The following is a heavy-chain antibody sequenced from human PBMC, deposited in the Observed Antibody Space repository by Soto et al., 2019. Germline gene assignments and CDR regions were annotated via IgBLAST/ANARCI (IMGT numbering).Heavy chain of an antibody. CDR1: GGSFSGYY. J-gene: IGHJ4*02. V-gene: IGHV4-34*01. CDR3: ARGPDLAVAGPFDY. Sequence: SETLSLTCAVYGGSFSGYYWSWIRQPPGKGLEWIGEINHSGSTNYNPSLKSRVTISVDTSKNQFSLKLSSVTAADTAVYYCARGPDLAVAGPFDYWGQGTLVTVSS. CDR2: INHSGST. D-gene: IGHD6-19*01.